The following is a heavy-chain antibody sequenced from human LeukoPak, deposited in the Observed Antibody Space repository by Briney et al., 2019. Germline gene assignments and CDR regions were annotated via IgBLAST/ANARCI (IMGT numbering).Heavy chain of an antibody. CDR3: ARAGGVHDAPMDLDY. CDR1: GASISSHY. V-gene: IGHV4-59*11. Sequence: PSETLSLTCTVSGASISSHYWSWIRQPPGKGLVWMGDFSYSGSNNYNPSLKMRVTISADTSKNQFSLKLSSVTAADSAVYYWARAGGVHDAPMDLDYWGQGILVTVSS. J-gene: IGHJ4*02. CDR2: FSYSGSN. D-gene: IGHD5/OR15-5a*01.